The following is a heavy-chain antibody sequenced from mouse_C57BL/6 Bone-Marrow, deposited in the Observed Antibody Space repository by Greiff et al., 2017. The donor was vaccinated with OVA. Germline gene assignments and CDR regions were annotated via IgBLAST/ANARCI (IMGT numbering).Heavy chain of an antibody. Sequence: QVQLQQPGAELVKPGASVKLSCKASGYTFTSYWMHWVKQRPGQGLEWIGMIHPNSGSTNYNEKFKSKATLTVDKSSSTAYMQLSSLTSEDSAVYYCAGKVYHWYFDVWGTGTTVTVSS. CDR1: GYTFTSYW. V-gene: IGHV1-64*01. D-gene: IGHD2-1*01. CDR3: AGKVYHWYFDV. J-gene: IGHJ1*03. CDR2: IHPNSGST.